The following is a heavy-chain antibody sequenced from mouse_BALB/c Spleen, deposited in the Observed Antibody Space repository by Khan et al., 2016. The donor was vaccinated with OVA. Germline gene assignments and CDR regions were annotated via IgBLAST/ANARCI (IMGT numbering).Heavy chain of an antibody. D-gene: IGHD2-14*01. Sequence: QVQLKQSGPGLVAPSQSLSITCTVSGFSLSRYNIHWVRQPPGKGLEWLGMIWGGGGTDYNSTLKSRLSISKGNSTSQVFLKMNSLQTDDSAMYYCARAYYRYDGYYAMDYWGQGTSVTVSS. CDR3: ARAYYRYDGYYAMDY. CDR2: IWGGGGT. V-gene: IGHV2-6-4*01. CDR1: GFSLSRYN. J-gene: IGHJ4*01.